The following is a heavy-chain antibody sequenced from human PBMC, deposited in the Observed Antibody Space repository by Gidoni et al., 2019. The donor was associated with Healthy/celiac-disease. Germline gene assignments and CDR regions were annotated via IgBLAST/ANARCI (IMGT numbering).Heavy chain of an antibody. D-gene: IGHD4-17*01. CDR2: IYYSGST. CDR3: ASLPVNYYGDHDGGY. Sequence: QLQLQESGPGLVKPSETLSLTCTVSGGSISSSSYYWGWIRQPPGKGLEWIGSIYYSGSTYYNPSLKSRVTISVDTSKNQFSLKLSSVTAADTAVYYCASLPVNYYGDHDGGYWGQGTLVTVSS. CDR1: GGSISSSSYY. J-gene: IGHJ4*02. V-gene: IGHV4-39*01.